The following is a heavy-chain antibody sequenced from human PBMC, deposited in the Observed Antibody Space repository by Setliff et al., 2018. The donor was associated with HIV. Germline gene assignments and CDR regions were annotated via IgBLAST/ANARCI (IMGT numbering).Heavy chain of an antibody. CDR1: GHTLTELS. V-gene: IGHV1-24*01. CDR2: FDPEDAET. Sequence: GASVKVSCKVSGHTLTELSMHWVRQAPGKGLEWMGGFDPEDAETIYAQKFQGRVTITADESTSTAYMELSSLRSEDTAVYYCATQLFSGYDLLFDYWGQGTLVTVSS. J-gene: IGHJ4*02. CDR3: ATQLFSGYDLLFDY. D-gene: IGHD5-12*01.